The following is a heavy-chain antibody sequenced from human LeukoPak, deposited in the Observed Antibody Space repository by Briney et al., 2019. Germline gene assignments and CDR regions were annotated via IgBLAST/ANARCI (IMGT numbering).Heavy chain of an antibody. CDR3: ASDIVIVPAAPGGAFDY. V-gene: IGHV1-2*02. CDR1: GYTFTGYY. Sequence: ASVKVSCKASGYTFTGYYMHWVRQAPGQGLEWMGWINPNSGGTNYAQKFQGRVTMTRDTSISTAYMELSSLRSDDTAVYYCASDIVIVPAAPGGAFDYWGQGTLVTVSS. D-gene: IGHD2-2*01. J-gene: IGHJ4*02. CDR2: INPNSGGT.